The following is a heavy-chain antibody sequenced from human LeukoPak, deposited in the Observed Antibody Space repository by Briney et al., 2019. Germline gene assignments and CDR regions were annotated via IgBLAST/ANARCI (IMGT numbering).Heavy chain of an antibody. Sequence: SETLSLTCTVSGGSISPYFWSWIRQPPGKGLEWIGYISYTGSTNYNPSLKSRVTISVDTSKNQFSLRLTSVTAADTAVYYCARDGYRGVTNFDPWGQGTLVTVSS. D-gene: IGHD3-10*01. V-gene: IGHV4-59*01. CDR3: ARDGYRGVTNFDP. J-gene: IGHJ5*02. CDR2: ISYTGST. CDR1: GGSISPYF.